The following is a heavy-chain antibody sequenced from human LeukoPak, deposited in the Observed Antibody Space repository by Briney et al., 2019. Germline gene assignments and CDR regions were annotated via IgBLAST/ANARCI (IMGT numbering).Heavy chain of an antibody. D-gene: IGHD5-24*01. J-gene: IGHJ4*02. CDR2: LSGSGAST. CDR3: ARTPNRDGYSHIDL. CDR1: GFTFTNHA. Sequence: GGSLRLSCAASGFTFTNHAMAWVRLAPGKGLEWVSTLSGSGASTYYADSVKGRFTISRDNSRNTMYLQMDSLRAVDTGVYFCARTPNRDGYSHIDLWGQGALVTVSS. V-gene: IGHV3-23*01.